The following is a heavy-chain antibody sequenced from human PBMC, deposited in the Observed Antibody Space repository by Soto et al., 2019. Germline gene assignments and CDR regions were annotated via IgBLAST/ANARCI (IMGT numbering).Heavy chain of an antibody. CDR3: ARDLNYYGSGSYYSYYYYGMDV. CDR1: GFTFSSDW. V-gene: IGHV3-7*03. J-gene: IGHJ6*02. D-gene: IGHD3-10*01. CDR2: IKQDGSEK. Sequence: LRLACAASGFTFSSDWMSWVRQAPGKGLEWVANIKQDGSEKYYVDSVKGRFTISRDNAKNSLYLQMNSLRAEDTAVYYCARDLNYYGSGSYYSYYYYGMDVWGQGTTVTVSS.